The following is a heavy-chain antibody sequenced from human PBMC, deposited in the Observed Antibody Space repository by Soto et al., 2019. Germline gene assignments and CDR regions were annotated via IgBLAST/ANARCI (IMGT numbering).Heavy chain of an antibody. CDR3: ATSRDTTGYFDH. D-gene: IGHD1-1*01. CDR2: IIPLSGTS. Sequence: QVQLVPSGAEVRKPGSSVKVSCKASGGTFSSSGINWVRQAPGQGLEWIGGIIPLSGTSSHAQKFQGRVTITADESTGTVNMELGILTSDDTTVYYCATSRDTTGYFDHWGQGTLVTVTS. CDR1: GGTFSSSG. V-gene: IGHV1-69*01. J-gene: IGHJ4*02.